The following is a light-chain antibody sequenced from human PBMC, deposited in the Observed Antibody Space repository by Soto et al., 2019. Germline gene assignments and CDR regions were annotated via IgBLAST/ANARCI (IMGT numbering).Light chain of an antibody. CDR1: QSVSNNY. Sequence: EIVLTQSPGTLSLSPGERATLSCRASQSVSNNYLAWYQQKPGQAPRLLIYGASTRATGIPARFSGSGSETDFTLTISRLEPEDFAVYHCQQRSNWRITFGHGTRLEIK. CDR2: GAS. V-gene: IGKV3D-20*02. CDR3: QQRSNWRIT. J-gene: IGKJ5*01.